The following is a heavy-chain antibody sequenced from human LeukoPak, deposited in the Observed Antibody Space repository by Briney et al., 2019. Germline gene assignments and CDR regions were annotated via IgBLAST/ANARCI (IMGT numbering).Heavy chain of an antibody. J-gene: IGHJ5*02. Sequence: PSETLSLTCTVSGGSISSYYWSCIRQPPGKGLEWIGYIYYSGSTNYNPSLKSRVTISVDTSKNQFSLKLSSVTAADTAVYYCARGIGWFDPWGQGTLVTVSS. CDR1: GGSISSYY. CDR3: ARGIGWFDP. D-gene: IGHD2-15*01. V-gene: IGHV4-59*01. CDR2: IYYSGST.